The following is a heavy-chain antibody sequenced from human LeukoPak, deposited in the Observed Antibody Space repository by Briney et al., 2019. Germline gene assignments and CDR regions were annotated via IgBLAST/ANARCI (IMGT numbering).Heavy chain of an antibody. CDR1: GYTFTSYD. D-gene: IGHD6-19*01. CDR3: ARGQCLVAQPSVY. CDR2: MNPNSGNT. J-gene: IGHJ4*02. Sequence: GASVKVSCKASGYTFTSYDINWVRQATGQGLEWMGWMNPNSGNTGYAQKFQGRVTITRNTSISTAYMELSSLRSEDTAVYYCARGQCLVAQPSVYWGQGTLVTVSS. V-gene: IGHV1-8*03.